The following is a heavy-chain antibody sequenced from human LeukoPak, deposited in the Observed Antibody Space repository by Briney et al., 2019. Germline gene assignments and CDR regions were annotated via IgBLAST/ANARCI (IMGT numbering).Heavy chain of an antibody. CDR2: IWYDGSNK. J-gene: IGHJ4*02. Sequence: GRSLRLSCAAPGFTFSSYGMHWVRQAPGKGLEWVAVIWYDGSNKYYADSVKGRFTISRDNSKNTLYLQKNSLRAEDTAVYYCARDGLDPYYFDYWGQGTLVTVSS. D-gene: IGHD3-9*01. V-gene: IGHV3-33*01. CDR1: GFTFSSYG. CDR3: ARDGLDPYYFDY.